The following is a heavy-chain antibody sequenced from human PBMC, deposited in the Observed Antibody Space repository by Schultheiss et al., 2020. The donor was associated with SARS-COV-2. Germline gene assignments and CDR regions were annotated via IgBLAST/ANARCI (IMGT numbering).Heavy chain of an antibody. CDR1: GGSFSGYY. Sequence: SETLSLTCAVYGGSFSGYYWSWIRQPPGKGLEWIGSIYYSGSTYYNPSLKRRVTISVATSKNQFSLRLTSVTAADTAVYYCARDGPDPRPRGWFDPWGQGTLVTVSS. CDR3: ARDGPDPRPRGWFDP. CDR2: IYYSGST. D-gene: IGHD3-10*01. V-gene: IGHV4-34*01. J-gene: IGHJ5*02.